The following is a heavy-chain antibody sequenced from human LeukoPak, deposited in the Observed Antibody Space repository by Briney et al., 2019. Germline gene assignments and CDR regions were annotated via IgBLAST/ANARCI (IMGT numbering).Heavy chain of an antibody. CDR3: ARGGCSGGSCYFPFDY. CDR2: IYYSGST. V-gene: IGHV4-61*01. Sequence: SETLSLTCTVSGGSVSSGSYYWSWNRQPPGKGLEWIGYIYYSGSTNYNPSLKSRVTISVDTSKNQFSLKLSSVTAADTAVYYCARGGCSGGSCYFPFDYWGQGTLVTVSS. CDR1: GGSVSSGSYY. J-gene: IGHJ4*02. D-gene: IGHD2-15*01.